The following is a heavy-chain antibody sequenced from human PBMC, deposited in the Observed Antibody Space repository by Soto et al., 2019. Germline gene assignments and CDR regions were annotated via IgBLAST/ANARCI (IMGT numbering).Heavy chain of an antibody. CDR2: IWYDGSNK. CDR3: ARDRAGYYGSGSPDAFDI. CDR1: GFTFSSYG. Sequence: LRLSCAASGFTFSSYGMHWVRQAPGKGLEWVAVIWYDGSNKYYADSVKGRFTISRDNSKNTMDLQMNSLRAEDTAVYYCARDRAGYYGSGSPDAFDIWGQGTMVTVSS. D-gene: IGHD3-10*01. J-gene: IGHJ3*02. V-gene: IGHV3-33*01.